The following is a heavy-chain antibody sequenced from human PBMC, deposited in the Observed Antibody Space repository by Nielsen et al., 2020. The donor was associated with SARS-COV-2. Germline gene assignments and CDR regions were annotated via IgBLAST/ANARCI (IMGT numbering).Heavy chain of an antibody. Sequence: ASVKVSCKASGYTFTSYDINWVRQATGQGLEWMGWMNPNIGNTGYAQKFQGRVTMTRNTSISTAYMELSSLRSEDTAVYYCARSAESSGYYYFDYWGQGTLVTVSS. D-gene: IGHD3-22*01. CDR2: MNPNIGNT. V-gene: IGHV1-8*01. J-gene: IGHJ4*02. CDR1: GYTFTSYD. CDR3: ARSAESSGYYYFDY.